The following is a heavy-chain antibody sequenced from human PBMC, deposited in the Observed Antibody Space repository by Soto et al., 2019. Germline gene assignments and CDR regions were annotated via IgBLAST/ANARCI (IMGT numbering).Heavy chain of an antibody. CDR1: GYSFTSYW. V-gene: IGHV5-10-1*01. CDR3: ARHISYLQWLDPYGMEV. J-gene: IGHJ6*02. CDR2: IDPSDSCT. Sequence: PGESLKISCKGSGYSFTSYWISWVRQMPGRGLEWMGRIDPSDSCTNYSPSFQGHVTISADKSISTAYLQWSSLKASDTAMYYCARHISYLQWLDPYGMEVWGQGTPLTVSS. D-gene: IGHD6-19*01.